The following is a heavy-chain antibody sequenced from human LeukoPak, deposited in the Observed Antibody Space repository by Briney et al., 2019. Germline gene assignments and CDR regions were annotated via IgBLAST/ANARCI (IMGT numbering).Heavy chain of an antibody. CDR2: INHSGST. Sequence: SETLSLTCAVYGGSFSGYYRSWIRQPPGKGLEWIGEINHSGSTNYNPSLKSRVTISVDTSKNQFSLKLSSVTAADTAVYYRARSASGITGTTGWGQGTLVTVSS. V-gene: IGHV4-34*01. CDR3: ARSASGITGTTG. J-gene: IGHJ4*02. CDR1: GGSFSGYY. D-gene: IGHD1-14*01.